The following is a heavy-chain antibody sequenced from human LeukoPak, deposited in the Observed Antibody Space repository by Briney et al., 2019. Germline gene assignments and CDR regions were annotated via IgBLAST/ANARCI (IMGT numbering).Heavy chain of an antibody. Sequence: SETLSLTCAVSGGSISSSNWWSWVRQPPGKGLEWIGEIYHSGSTNYNPSLKSRVTISVDRSKNQFSLKLSSVTAADTAVYYCARNRIRYFDWLLSWLDPWGQGTLVTVSS. CDR3: ARNRIRYFDWLLSWLDP. J-gene: IGHJ5*02. CDR1: GGSISSSNW. CDR2: IYHSGST. V-gene: IGHV4-4*02. D-gene: IGHD3-9*01.